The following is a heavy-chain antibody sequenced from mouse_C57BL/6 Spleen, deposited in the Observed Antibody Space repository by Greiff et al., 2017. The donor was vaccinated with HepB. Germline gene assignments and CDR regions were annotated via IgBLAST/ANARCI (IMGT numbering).Heavy chain of an antibody. CDR1: GYAFSSYW. J-gene: IGHJ3*01. D-gene: IGHD2-2*01. V-gene: IGHV1-80*01. CDR2: IYPGDGDT. Sequence: QVQLQQSGAELVKPGASVKISCKASGYAFSSYWMNWVKQRPGKGLEWIGQIYPGDGDTNYNGKFKGKATLTADKSPSTAYMQRSSLTSEDSAVYFCARSKDGYDPWFAYWGQGTLVTVSA. CDR3: ARSKDGYDPWFAY.